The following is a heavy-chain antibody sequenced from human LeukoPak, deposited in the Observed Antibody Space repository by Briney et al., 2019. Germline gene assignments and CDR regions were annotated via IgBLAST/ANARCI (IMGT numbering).Heavy chain of an antibody. CDR3: ARALVDGYKELGY. D-gene: IGHD5-24*01. CDR2: ISAYNGNT. V-gene: IGHV1-18*01. Sequence: ASVKVSCKASGYTFTTYGITWVRQAPGQGLEWMGWISAYNGNTNYAQKLQGRVTMATDTSTSTAYMELRSLRSDDTAVYYCARALVDGYKELGYWGQGTLVTVSS. CDR1: GYTFTTYG. J-gene: IGHJ4*02.